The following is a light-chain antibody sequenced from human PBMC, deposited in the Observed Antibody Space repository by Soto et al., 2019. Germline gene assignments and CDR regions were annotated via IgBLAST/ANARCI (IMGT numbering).Light chain of an antibody. CDR1: ESISSW. J-gene: IGKJ2*01. CDR2: DAS. Sequence: DIQMTQSPPTLSASVGERVTITCRASESISSWLAWNQQKPGKAPKLLIFDASILERGVSPRFSGSVSGTEFTLNISSLQPYDVATYYCQQYNGYFYTVXQGTK. V-gene: IGKV1-5*01. CDR3: QQYNGYFYT.